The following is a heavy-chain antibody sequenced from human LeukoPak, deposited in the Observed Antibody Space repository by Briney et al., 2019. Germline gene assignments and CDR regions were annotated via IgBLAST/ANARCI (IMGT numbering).Heavy chain of an antibody. J-gene: IGHJ4*02. CDR1: GFTFSSYS. CDR3: AKDLVGGYYYDSSGYLFDF. Sequence: GGSLRLSCAASGFTFSSYSMNWVRQAPGKGLEWVSVISGSGGSTHYADSVKGRFTISRDNSKNTLFLQMNSLRAEDMAVYYCAKDLVGGYYYDSSGYLFDFWGQGTLVTVSS. V-gene: IGHV3-23*01. CDR2: ISGSGGST. D-gene: IGHD3-22*01.